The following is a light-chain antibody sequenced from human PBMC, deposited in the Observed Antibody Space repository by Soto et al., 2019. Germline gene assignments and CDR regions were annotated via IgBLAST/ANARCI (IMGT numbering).Light chain of an antibody. CDR3: SSYTSSSPHVV. CDR2: EVG. V-gene: IGLV2-14*01. J-gene: IGLJ2*01. CDR1: SSDVGGYNY. Sequence: QSALTQPASVSGSPGQSITISCTGTSSDVGGYNYVSWYQQHPGKAPKLMIYEVGNRPSGVSNRFSGSKSGNTASLTISGLQAEDEADFYCSSYTSSSPHVVFGGGTKLTVL.